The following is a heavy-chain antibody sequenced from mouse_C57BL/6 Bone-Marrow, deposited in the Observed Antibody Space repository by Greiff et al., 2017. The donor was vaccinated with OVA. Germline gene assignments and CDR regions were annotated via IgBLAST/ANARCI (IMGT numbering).Heavy chain of an antibody. V-gene: IGHV7-1*01. CDR2: SRNKANDYTT. Sequence: EVKLVESGGGLVQSGRSLRLSCATSGFTFSDFYMEWVRQAPGKGLEWIAASRNKANDYTTEYSASVKGRFIVSRDTSQSILYLQMNALRAEDTAIDYCARGNWDERFDYWGQGTTLTVSS. D-gene: IGHD4-1*01. CDR3: ARGNWDERFDY. J-gene: IGHJ2*01. CDR1: GFTFSDFY.